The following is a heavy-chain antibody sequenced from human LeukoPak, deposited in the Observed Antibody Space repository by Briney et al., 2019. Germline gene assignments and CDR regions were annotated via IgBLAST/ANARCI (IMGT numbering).Heavy chain of an antibody. J-gene: IGHJ5*02. CDR1: GYTFTGYY. D-gene: IGHD3-22*01. CDR3: ARDQEGYYESSGYYSSWFDP. CDR2: INPNSGGT. Sequence: ASVKVSCKASGYTFTGYYMHWVRQAPGQGLEWMGWINPNSGGTNYAQKFQGRVTMTTDTSTSTAYMELRSLRSDDTAVYYCARDQEGYYESSGYYSSWFDPRGQGTLVAVSS. V-gene: IGHV1-2*02.